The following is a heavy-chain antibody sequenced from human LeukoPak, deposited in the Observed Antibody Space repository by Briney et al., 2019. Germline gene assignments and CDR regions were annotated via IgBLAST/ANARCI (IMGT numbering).Heavy chain of an antibody. CDR1: GYTFNSYG. Sequence: ASVKVSCKASGYTFNSYGISWVRQAPGQGLEWMGWISPYNGNTNYAQKFQGRVTMTTDTSTTTAYMELRSLGSDDTAVYYCARPPRGSSTWYIVYWGQGTLVTVSS. D-gene: IGHD6-13*01. V-gene: IGHV1-18*01. J-gene: IGHJ4*02. CDR2: ISPYNGNT. CDR3: ARPPRGSSTWYIVY.